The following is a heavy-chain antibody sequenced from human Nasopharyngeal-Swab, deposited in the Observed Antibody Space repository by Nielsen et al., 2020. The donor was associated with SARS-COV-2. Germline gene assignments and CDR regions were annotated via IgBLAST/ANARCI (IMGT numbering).Heavy chain of an antibody. CDR2: IYYSGST. CDR3: ARGAPSSYWFDP. J-gene: IGHJ5*02. V-gene: IGHV4-59*01. Sequence: SETLSLTCTVSGGSISSYYWSWIRQPPGKGLEWIGYIYYSGSTNYNPSLKSRVTISVDTSKNQFSLKLSSVTAADTAVYYCARGAPSSYWFDPWGQGTLVTVSS. CDR1: GGSISSYY.